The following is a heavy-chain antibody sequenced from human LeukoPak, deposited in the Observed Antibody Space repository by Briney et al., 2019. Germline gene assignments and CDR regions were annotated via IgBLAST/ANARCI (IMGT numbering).Heavy chain of an antibody. V-gene: IGHV1-18*01. CDR2: ISAYNGNT. D-gene: IGHD3-10*01. CDR3: APTYGSARWYWFDP. CDR1: GYTFTSYG. Sequence: ASVKVSCKASGYTFTSYGISWVRQAPGQGLEWMGWISAYNGNTNYAQKLQGRVTMTTDTSTSTAYMELRSLRSDDTAVYYCAPTYGSARWYWFDPWGQGTLVTVSS. J-gene: IGHJ5*02.